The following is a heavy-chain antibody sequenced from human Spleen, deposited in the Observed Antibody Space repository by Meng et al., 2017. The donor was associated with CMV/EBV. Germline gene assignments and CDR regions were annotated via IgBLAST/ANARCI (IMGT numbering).Heavy chain of an antibody. CDR1: GGSFSNYG. J-gene: IGHJ6*02. V-gene: IGHV1-69*05. CDR3: ARDEALDDYSYGLDV. CDR2: IIPIFGIT. Sequence: SGGSFSNYGISGVRQAPGQGLEWMGGIIPIFGITNYAKKFQGRVSITTDESKTTGYMELTSLRSEDTAVYYCARDEALDDYSYGLDVWGQGTTVTVSS. D-gene: IGHD4-11*01.